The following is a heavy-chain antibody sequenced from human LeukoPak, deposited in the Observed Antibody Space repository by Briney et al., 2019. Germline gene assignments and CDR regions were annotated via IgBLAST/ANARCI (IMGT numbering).Heavy chain of an antibody. J-gene: IGHJ4*02. CDR1: GYTFSSYG. V-gene: IGHV1-18*01. CDR3: ARDPTGDERYGSGSYYGY. D-gene: IGHD3-10*01. CDR2: SNTYNGNP. Sequence: ASVKVSCKASGYTFSSYGISWVRQAPGQGLEWMGWSNTYNGNPNYAQKFQGRVTMTTDTSTSTAYMELRSLRSDDTAVYYCARDPTGDERYGSGSYYGYWGQGTLVAVSS.